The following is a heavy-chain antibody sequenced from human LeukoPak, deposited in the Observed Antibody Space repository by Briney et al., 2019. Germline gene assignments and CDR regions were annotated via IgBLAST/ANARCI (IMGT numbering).Heavy chain of an antibody. CDR1: GYTFSDYY. V-gene: IGHV1-2*02. CDR3: ARAGTVMLLDY. D-gene: IGHD3-16*01. Sequence: GASVKVSCKSSGYTFSDYYLHWVRQAPGQGLEWMAWINPKNGDTNYAQKFQGRVSMTRDTSISTAYMELSRLRSDGTAVYYCARAGTVMLLDYWGQGTLVTVSS. CDR2: INPKNGDT. J-gene: IGHJ4*02.